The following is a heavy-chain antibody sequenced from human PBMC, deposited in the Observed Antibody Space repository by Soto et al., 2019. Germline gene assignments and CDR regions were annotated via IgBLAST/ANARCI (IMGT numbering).Heavy chain of an antibody. CDR2: IIPILGIA. Sequence: QVQLVHSGAEVKKPGSSVKVSCKASGGTFSSYTISWVRQAPGQGLEWMGRIIPILGIANYAQKFQGRVTITADKSTSTAYMELSSLRSEDTAVYYCARDDYYDSSGYWDYWGQGTLVTVSS. D-gene: IGHD3-22*01. J-gene: IGHJ4*02. CDR1: GGTFSSYT. CDR3: ARDDYYDSSGYWDY. V-gene: IGHV1-69*04.